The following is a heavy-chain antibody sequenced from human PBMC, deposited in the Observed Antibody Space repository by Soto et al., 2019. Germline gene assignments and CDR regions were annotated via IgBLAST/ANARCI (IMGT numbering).Heavy chain of an antibody. V-gene: IGHV4-59*08. CDR3: ASLLWSPSTWFDP. Sequence: QVQLQESGPGLVKPSETLSLTCTVSGGSISSYYWSWIRQPPGKGLEWIGYIYYSGSTNYNPSLKSRVTISVDTSKTQFSLKLSSVTAADTAVYYCASLLWSPSTWFDPWGQGTLVTVSS. CDR1: GGSISSYY. D-gene: IGHD3-10*01. J-gene: IGHJ5*02. CDR2: IYYSGST.